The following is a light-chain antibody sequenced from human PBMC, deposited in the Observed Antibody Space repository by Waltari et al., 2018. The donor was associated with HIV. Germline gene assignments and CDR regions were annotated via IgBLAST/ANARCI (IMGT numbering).Light chain of an antibody. Sequence: DIQMTQSPSTLSAFVGDRVTITCRASQSINTWLAWYQQQPGKAPKVLIYKASSLESGVPSRFSGSGSGTEFTLTISSLQPDDSATYYCQQYSTYAWAFGQGTKVEIK. CDR1: QSINTW. CDR3: QQYSTYAWA. J-gene: IGKJ1*01. V-gene: IGKV1-5*03. CDR2: KAS.